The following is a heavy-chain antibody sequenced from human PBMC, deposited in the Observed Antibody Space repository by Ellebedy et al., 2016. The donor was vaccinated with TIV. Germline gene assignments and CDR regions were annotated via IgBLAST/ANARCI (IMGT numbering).Heavy chain of an antibody. V-gene: IGHV1-24*01. J-gene: IGHJ4*02. CDR2: FDPEDGET. D-gene: IGHD1-26*01. CDR1: GYTLTELS. Sequence: AASVKVSCKVSGYTLTELSMHWVRQAPGKGLEWMGGFDPEDGETIYAQKFQGRVTMTEDTSTDTAYMELSSRRSEDTAVYYCATGVKWELPSLDYWGQGTLVTVSS. CDR3: ATGVKWELPSLDY.